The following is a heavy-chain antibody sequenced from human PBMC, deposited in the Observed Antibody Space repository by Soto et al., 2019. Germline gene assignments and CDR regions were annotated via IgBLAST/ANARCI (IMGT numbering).Heavy chain of an antibody. J-gene: IGHJ4*02. D-gene: IGHD5-12*01. Sequence: PGESLKISCKGSGYSFNNYWIGWVRQMPGKGLEWMGIIYPGDSDTRYSPSFRGQVTISADKSISSAYLQWSSLKASDTAMYYCARQDGYALYYFDSWGQGALVTVYS. V-gene: IGHV5-51*01. CDR2: IYPGDSDT. CDR3: ARQDGYALYYFDS. CDR1: GYSFNNYW.